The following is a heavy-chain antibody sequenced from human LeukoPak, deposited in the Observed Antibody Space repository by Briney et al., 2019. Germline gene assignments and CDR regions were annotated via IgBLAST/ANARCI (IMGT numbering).Heavy chain of an antibody. Sequence: SETLSLTCTVSGGSISSSSYYWGWIRQPPGKGLEWIGSIYYSGGTYYNPSLKSRVTISVDTSKNQFSLKLSSVTAADTAVYYCARVPREGATTRSYYYYYYMDVWGKGTTVTVSS. D-gene: IGHD1-26*01. V-gene: IGHV4-39*07. CDR1: GGSISSSSYY. J-gene: IGHJ6*03. CDR3: ARVPREGATTRSYYYYYYMDV. CDR2: IYYSGGT.